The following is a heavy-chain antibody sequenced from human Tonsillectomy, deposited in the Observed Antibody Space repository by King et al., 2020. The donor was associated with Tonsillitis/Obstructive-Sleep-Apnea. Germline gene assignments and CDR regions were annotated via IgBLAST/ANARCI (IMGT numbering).Heavy chain of an antibody. CDR2: ISFDGSNL. CDR1: GFTLSLYD. Sequence: VQLVESGGGVVQPGRSLRLSCATSGFTLSLYDMHWVRQAPGKGLEWVALISFDGSNLYYADSVKGRFTISRDNSKNKLFLQMNSLRGEDTAVYFCARDGQWFGESTGAFDLWGQGTKVAVSA. V-gene: IGHV3-30*03. J-gene: IGHJ3*01. D-gene: IGHD3-10*01. CDR3: ARDGQWFGESTGAFDL.